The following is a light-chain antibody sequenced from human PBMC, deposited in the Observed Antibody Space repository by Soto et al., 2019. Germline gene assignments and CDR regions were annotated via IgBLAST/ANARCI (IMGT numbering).Light chain of an antibody. V-gene: IGLV1-40*01. Sequence: QSVLTQPPSVSGAPGQRVTISCTGSSSNIGAGYDVHWYQQLPGTAPKLLIYGNSNRPSGVPDRFSGSKSGTSASLAITGRQAEDEADYYCQSYDSSLSGFVVFGGGTKGTVL. CDR2: GNS. CDR3: QSYDSSLSGFVV. CDR1: SSNIGAGYD. J-gene: IGLJ2*01.